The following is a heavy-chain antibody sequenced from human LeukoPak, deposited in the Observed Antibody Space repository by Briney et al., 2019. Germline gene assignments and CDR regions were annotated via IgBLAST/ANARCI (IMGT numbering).Heavy chain of an antibody. V-gene: IGHV4-39*01. D-gene: IGHD3-22*01. Sequence: PSETLSLTCAVSGGFIGSSSFYWAWIRQSPGKGLEWIGSLAYSGSTYYKSSLKSRVTLSVDAAKNQLSLNLTSVTAADTALFYCASSTSYYYDTSGYFEYWGQGILVTVSS. CDR1: GGFIGSSSFY. J-gene: IGHJ4*02. CDR3: ASSTSYYYDTSGYFEY. CDR2: LAYSGST.